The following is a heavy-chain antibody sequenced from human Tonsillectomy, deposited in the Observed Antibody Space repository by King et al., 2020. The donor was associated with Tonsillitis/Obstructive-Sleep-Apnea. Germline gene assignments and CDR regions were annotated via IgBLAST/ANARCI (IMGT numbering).Heavy chain of an antibody. CDR2: IYYSGST. CDR3: ARRLYSGSYSHPFDY. D-gene: IGHD1-26*01. CDR1: GGSISSYY. V-gene: IGHV4-59*08. Sequence: HVQLQESGPGLVKPSETLSLTCSVSGGSISSYYWSWIRQPPGKGLEWIGYIYYSGSTNYNPYLKSRVTISVDTSKNQFSLKLSSVTAADTAVYYCARRLYSGSYSHPFDYWGQGTLVTVSS. J-gene: IGHJ4*02.